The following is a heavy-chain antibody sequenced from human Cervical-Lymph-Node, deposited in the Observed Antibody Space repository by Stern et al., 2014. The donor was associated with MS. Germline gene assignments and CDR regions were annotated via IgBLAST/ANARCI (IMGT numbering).Heavy chain of an antibody. CDR2: IIPIFGTA. CDR3: ARVGHSSSWYYFDY. CDR1: GGPFSSYA. V-gene: IGHV1-69*01. J-gene: IGHJ4*02. D-gene: IGHD6-13*01. Sequence: QVQLVQSGAEVKKPGSSVKVSCKASGGPFSSYAISWVRQAPGQGLEWMGGIIPIFGTANYAQKFQGRVTITADESTSTAYMELSSLRSEDTAVYYCARVGHSSSWYYFDYWGQGTLVTVSS.